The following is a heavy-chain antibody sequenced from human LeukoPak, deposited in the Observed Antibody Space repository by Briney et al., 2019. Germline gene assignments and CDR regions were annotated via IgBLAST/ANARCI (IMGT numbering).Heavy chain of an antibody. CDR3: ARANYGDGASYYFDY. Sequence: GESLKISCKGSGYSFTSYWIGWVRQMPGKGLEWMGTIYPGDSDTRYSPSFQGQVTISADKSISTAYLQWSSLKASDTAMYYCARANYGDGASYYFDYWGQGTLVTVSS. D-gene: IGHD4-17*01. CDR2: IYPGDSDT. V-gene: IGHV5-51*01. J-gene: IGHJ4*02. CDR1: GYSFTSYW.